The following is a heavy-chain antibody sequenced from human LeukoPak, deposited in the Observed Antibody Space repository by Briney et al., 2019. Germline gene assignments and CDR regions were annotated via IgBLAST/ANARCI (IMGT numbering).Heavy chain of an antibody. J-gene: IGHJ4*02. V-gene: IGHV3-64*02. CDR1: GFTFSSYD. Sequence: GESLTLSCTVSGFTFSSYDMHWVRLSPGKGLEYVSGISSNGGTTFYADFVQGSFTISRDNSKNTLYLQMASLRGEDMAVYYCAKVGSGWPGYYFDYWGQGTLVTVSS. D-gene: IGHD6-19*01. CDR3: AKVGSGWPGYYFDY. CDR2: ISSNGGTT.